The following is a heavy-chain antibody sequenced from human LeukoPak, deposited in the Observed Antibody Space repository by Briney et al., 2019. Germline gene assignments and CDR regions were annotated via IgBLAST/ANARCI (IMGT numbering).Heavy chain of an antibody. D-gene: IGHD4-23*01. J-gene: IGHJ4*02. CDR2: INPSGGST. CDR1: GYTFTSYY. Sequence: ASVEVSCKASGYTFTSYYMHWVRQAPGQGLEWMGIINPSGGSTSYAQKFQGRVTMARDMSTSTVYMELSSLRSEDTAVYYCARDSGSGGNFFDYWGQGTLVTVSS. CDR3: ARDSGSGGNFFDY. V-gene: IGHV1-46*01.